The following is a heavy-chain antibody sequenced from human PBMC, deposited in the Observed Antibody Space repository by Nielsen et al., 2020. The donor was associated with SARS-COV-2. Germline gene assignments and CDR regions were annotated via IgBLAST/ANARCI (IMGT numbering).Heavy chain of an antibody. V-gene: IGHV3-11*04. CDR2: IDSSGYTI. D-gene: IGHD6-13*01. Sequence: GESLKISCAASGFTFSDYYMTWIRQAPGKGLEWISHIDSSGYTIYYADSVKGRFTISTDLSNNTLYLQMNSLRVEDTAIYYCTKGAQLGDYWGQGTLVTVSS. CDR3: TKGAQLGDY. J-gene: IGHJ4*02. CDR1: GFTFSDYY.